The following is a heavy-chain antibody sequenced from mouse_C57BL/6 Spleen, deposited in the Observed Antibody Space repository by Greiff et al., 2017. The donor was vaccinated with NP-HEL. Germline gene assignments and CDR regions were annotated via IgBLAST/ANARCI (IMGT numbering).Heavy chain of an antibody. D-gene: IGHD1-1*01. CDR1: GYTFTSYW. V-gene: IGHV1-52*01. CDR2: IDPSDSET. Sequence: VQLQQPGAELVRPGSSVKLSCKASGYTFTSYWMHWVKQRPIQGLEWIGNIDPSDSETHYNQKFKDKATLTVDKSSSTAYMQLSSLTSEDSAVYYCARPFTTVVEDWFAYWGQGTLVTVSA. CDR3: ARPFTTVVEDWFAY. J-gene: IGHJ3*01.